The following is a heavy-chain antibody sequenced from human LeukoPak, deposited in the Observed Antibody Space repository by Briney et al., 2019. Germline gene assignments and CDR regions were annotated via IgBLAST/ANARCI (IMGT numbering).Heavy chain of an antibody. D-gene: IGHD1-26*01. CDR3: ARVGRRGATLDYFDY. V-gene: IGHV1-3*01. J-gene: IGHJ4*02. CDR1: GYTFTSYA. CDR2: INAGNGNT. Sequence: GASVKVSCKASGYTFTSYAMHWVRQAPGQRLEWMGWINAGNGNTKYSQKFQGRVTITRDTSASTAYMELSSLRSEDTAVYYCARVGRRGATLDYFDYWGQGTLVTVSS.